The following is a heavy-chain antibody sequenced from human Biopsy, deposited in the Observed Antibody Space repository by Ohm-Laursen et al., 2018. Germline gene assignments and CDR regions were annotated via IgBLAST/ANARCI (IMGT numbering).Heavy chain of an antibody. Sequence: PSETLSLTCSVSGGSVGSGTFHWGWIRQSPGKGLEWIGHVYYTGNTNYNPSLKSRVTISMDMSKNQFSLRLSSVTAADTAVYYCVRQGGYFQNWGPGSQVAVSS. J-gene: IGHJ1*01. CDR2: VYYTGNT. D-gene: IGHD5-12*01. V-gene: IGHV4-61*01. CDR1: GGSVGSGTFH. CDR3: VRQGGYFQN.